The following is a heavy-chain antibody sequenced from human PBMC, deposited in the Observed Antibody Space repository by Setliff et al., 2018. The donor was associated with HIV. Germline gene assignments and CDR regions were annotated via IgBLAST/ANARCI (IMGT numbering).Heavy chain of an antibody. V-gene: IGHV1-69*13. CDR2: IIPMFGTA. D-gene: IGHD2-15*01. CDR1: GGTFTSYA. Sequence: SVKVSCKASGGTFTSYAVIWVRQAPGQGLEWLGTIIPMFGTANYARKFQGTVTISADESTGTAYMEMTSLRSEDTAVDFCARGRVVTGSPDAFDIWGLGTMVTVSS. CDR3: ARGRVVTGSPDAFDI. J-gene: IGHJ3*02.